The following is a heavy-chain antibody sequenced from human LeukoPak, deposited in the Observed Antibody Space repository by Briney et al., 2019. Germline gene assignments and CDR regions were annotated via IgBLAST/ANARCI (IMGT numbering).Heavy chain of an antibody. Sequence: PSEALSLTCTVSGGSISSGSYYWSWIRQPAGKGLEWIRRIYTSGSTNYNPSLRTRVTISVDTSKNQFSLKWSSVTSADTALYYCASDTGQYGSGTRGLTCFDTWGQGTLVTVSS. CDR1: GGSISSGSYY. CDR2: IYTSGST. V-gene: IGHV4-61*02. J-gene: IGHJ5*02. CDR3: ASDTGQYGSGTRGLTCFDT. D-gene: IGHD3-10*01.